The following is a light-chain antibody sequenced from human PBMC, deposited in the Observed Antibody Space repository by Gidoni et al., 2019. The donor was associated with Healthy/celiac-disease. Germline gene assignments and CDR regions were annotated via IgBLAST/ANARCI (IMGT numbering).Light chain of an antibody. J-gene: IGLJ2*01. CDR3: QVWDSSRGV. CDR2: RDS. CDR1: NIGSKN. V-gene: IGLV3-9*01. Sequence: SYELTQPLSVSVALGQTARSTCGGNNIGSKNVHWYQQKPGQAPVLVIYRDSNRPSGIPERFSGSNSGNTATLTISRAQAGDETDYYCQVWDSSRGVFGGGTKLTVL.